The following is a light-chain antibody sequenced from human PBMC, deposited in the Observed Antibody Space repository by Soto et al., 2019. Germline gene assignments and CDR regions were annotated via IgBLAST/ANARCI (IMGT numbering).Light chain of an antibody. CDR1: QGISSY. Sequence: DIPLTPSPSFLSASVGDRVTITCRASQGISSYLAWYRQKPGKAPKLLIYAASTLQSGVPSRFSGSGSGTEFTLTISSLQPEDFATYYCQQLNSYPWAFGQGTKVEIK. J-gene: IGKJ1*01. CDR3: QQLNSYPWA. CDR2: AAS. V-gene: IGKV1-9*01.